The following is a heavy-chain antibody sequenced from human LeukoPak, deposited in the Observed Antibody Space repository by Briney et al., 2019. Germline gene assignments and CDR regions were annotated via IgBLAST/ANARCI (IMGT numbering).Heavy chain of an antibody. Sequence: GSLRLSCAASRFTFSTYWMHWVRQAPGKGLVWVSRINSDGSSTGYADSVKGRFTTSRDNGKNSLYLQMNSLRAEDTAVYYCARAEGDYYYYFYMDVWGKGTTVTVSS. CDR1: RFTFSTYW. V-gene: IGHV3-74*01. CDR2: INSDGSST. CDR3: ARAEGDYYYYFYMDV. J-gene: IGHJ6*03.